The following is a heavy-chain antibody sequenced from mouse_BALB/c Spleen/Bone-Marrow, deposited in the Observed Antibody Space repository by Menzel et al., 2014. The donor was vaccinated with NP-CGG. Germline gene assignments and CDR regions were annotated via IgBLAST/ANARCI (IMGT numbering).Heavy chain of an antibody. CDR1: GFSLTSYD. D-gene: IGHD1-1*01. V-gene: IGHV5-6-5*01. Sequence: LEESGGRLVTPGTPLTLTCTVSGFSLTSYDIIWVRQAPGKGLEWIGMIDTGDSSYYATWAKGRFTISKTATTVDLKITSPTTEDTATYFCARRYDVSSGYGLWGHGTLVTVS. CDR2: IDTGDSS. J-gene: IGHJ3*02. CDR3: ARRYDVSSGYGL.